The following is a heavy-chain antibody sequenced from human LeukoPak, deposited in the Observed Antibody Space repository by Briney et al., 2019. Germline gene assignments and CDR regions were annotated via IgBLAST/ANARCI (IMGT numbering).Heavy chain of an antibody. CDR2: MNPNSGNT. V-gene: IGHV1-8*01. CDR3: ARGRTIAAAGTD. D-gene: IGHD6-13*01. Sequence: EASVKVSCKASGYTFTSYDINWVRQATGQGLEWMGWMNPNSGNTGYAQKFQGRVTMTRNTSISTAYMELSSLRSEDTAVYYCARGRTIAAAGTDWGPGTLVTVSS. CDR1: GYTFTSYD. J-gene: IGHJ4*02.